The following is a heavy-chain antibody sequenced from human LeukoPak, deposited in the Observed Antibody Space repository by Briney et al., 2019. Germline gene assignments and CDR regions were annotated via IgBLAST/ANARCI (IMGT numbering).Heavy chain of an antibody. Sequence: SGGSLRLSCAASGFTFSSYGMHWVRQAPGKGLEWVAVISYDGSNKYYADSVKGRFTISRDNAKNTLYLQMNSLRAEDTAVYYCARDFRLVYWGQGTLVTVSS. CDR2: ISYDGSNK. CDR3: ARDFRLVY. J-gene: IGHJ4*02. D-gene: IGHD3-16*01. V-gene: IGHV3-30*03. CDR1: GFTFSSYG.